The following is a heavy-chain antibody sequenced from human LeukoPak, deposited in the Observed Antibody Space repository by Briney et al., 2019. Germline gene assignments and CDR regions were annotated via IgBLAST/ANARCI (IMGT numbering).Heavy chain of an antibody. Sequence: TGGSLRLSYAASEFSVGSNYMTWVRQAPGKGLEWVSLIYSGGRTYYADSVKGRFTISRDNSKNTLYLQMNSLRAEDTAVYYWARGPSGYHNTGGQGTLVSVSS. CDR3: ARGPSGYHNT. D-gene: IGHD5-12*01. CDR2: IYSGGRT. V-gene: IGHV3-66*01. CDR1: EFSVGSNY. J-gene: IGHJ4*02.